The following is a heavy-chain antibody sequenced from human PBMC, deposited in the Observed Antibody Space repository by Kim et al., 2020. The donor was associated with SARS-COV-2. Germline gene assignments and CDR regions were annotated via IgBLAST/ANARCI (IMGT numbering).Heavy chain of an antibody. CDR1: GFTFSSYA. CDR2: ISGSGGST. J-gene: IGHJ6*02. V-gene: IGHV3-23*01. Sequence: GGSLRLSCAASGFTFSSYAMSWVRQAPGKGLEWVSAISGSGGSTYYADSVKGRFTISRDNSKNTLYLQMNSLRAEDTAVYYCAKDFSTLEQGSGSYGYLWYYYYGMDVWGQGTTVTVSS. D-gene: IGHD3-10*01. CDR3: AKDFSTLEQGSGSYGYLWYYYYGMDV.